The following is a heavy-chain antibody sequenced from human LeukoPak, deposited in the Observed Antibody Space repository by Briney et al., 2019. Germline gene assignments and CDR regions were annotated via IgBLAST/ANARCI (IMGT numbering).Heavy chain of an antibody. D-gene: IGHD3-22*01. J-gene: IGHJ4*02. CDR2: INAGNGNT. CDR3: ARGGGYQDY. CDR1: GYTFTSYA. V-gene: IGHV1-3*01. Sequence: ASVKVSCKASGYTFTSYAMHWVRQAPGQRLEWTGWINAGNGNTNYAQNFQGRVTMTTDTSTRTAYMELRSLRSDDTAVYYCARGGGYQDYWGQGTLVTVSS.